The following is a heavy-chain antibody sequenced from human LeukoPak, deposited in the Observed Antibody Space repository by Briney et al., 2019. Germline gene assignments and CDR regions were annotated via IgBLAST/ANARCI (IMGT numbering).Heavy chain of an antibody. Sequence: GGSLRLSCAASGFTFSRYAMHWVRQAPGTGLEWVALISYDGSNKYYADSVKGRFTISRDNSKDTLYLQMDSLRPDDTAVYYCAKSGSHNAFDTWGQGTMVTVSS. CDR1: GFTFSRYA. D-gene: IGHD1-26*01. J-gene: IGHJ3*02. CDR2: ISYDGSNK. V-gene: IGHV3-30-3*01. CDR3: AKSGSHNAFDT.